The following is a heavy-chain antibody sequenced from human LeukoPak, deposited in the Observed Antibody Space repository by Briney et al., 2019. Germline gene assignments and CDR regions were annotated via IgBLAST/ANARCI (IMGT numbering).Heavy chain of an antibody. D-gene: IGHD3-10*01. Sequence: GGSLRLSCAASGFTFSSYEMNWVRQAPGKGLEWVSYISSSGSTIYYADSVKGRFTISRDNAKNSLYLQMNSLRAEDTAVYYCAKDRLGVRGVPVDFDYWGQGTLVTVSS. J-gene: IGHJ4*02. CDR1: GFTFSSYE. CDR3: AKDRLGVRGVPVDFDY. V-gene: IGHV3-48*03. CDR2: ISSSGSTI.